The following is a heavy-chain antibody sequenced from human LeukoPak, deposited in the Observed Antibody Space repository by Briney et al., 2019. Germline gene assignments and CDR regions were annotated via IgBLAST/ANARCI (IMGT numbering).Heavy chain of an antibody. CDR2: IAHDGHNK. J-gene: IGHJ4*02. D-gene: IGHD1-7*01. CDR1: RFTFSNYV. V-gene: IGHV3-30*03. CDR3: ARAGNYYFED. Sequence: GRSLRLSCAASRFTFSNYVMHWVRQAPGKGLEWVAVIAHDGHNKYYSDSVKGRFTISRDNAKSTLYLQMNGLRVEDTAVYYCARAGNYYFEDWGQGTLVTVSS.